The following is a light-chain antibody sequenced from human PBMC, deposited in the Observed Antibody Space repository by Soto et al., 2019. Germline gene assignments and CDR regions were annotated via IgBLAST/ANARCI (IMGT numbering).Light chain of an antibody. CDR3: QQYDNCPIT. CDR1: QCVSSN. V-gene: IGKV3-15*01. CDR2: GAS. Sequence: ERVMTHAQPTLSVSPWEIASLSCGASQCVSSNLAWYQQKPGQAPRLFIYGASTRATAIPPRFSGSGSATEFTLTISSLQSEDFAVYYCQQYDNCPITFGQGTRLEIK. J-gene: IGKJ5*01.